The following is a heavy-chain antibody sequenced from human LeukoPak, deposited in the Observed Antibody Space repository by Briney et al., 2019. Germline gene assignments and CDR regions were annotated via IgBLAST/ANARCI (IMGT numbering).Heavy chain of an antibody. V-gene: IGHV3-23*01. Sequence: GGSLRLSCAASGFTFSSYGMHWVRQVPGKGLEWVSSITGSGGTTDYAVSVKGRFTISRDNSKNTLYLQMNSLRAEDTAEYYCAKDVMHYGAGRPYYMDVWGKGTSVIVS. CDR3: AKDVMHYGAGRPYYMDV. CDR1: GFTFSSYG. CDR2: ITGSGGTT. D-gene: IGHD3-10*01. J-gene: IGHJ6*03.